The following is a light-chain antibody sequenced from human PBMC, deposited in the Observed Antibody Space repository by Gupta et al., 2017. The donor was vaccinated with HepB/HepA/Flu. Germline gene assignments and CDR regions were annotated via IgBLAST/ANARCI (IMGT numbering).Light chain of an antibody. CDR3: QQRSSSVT. V-gene: IGKV3-11*02. Sequence: EIALTQSPPTLSLSPGERATLSCRASQSVSSYLAWYQQKPGQAPRLIIFDASNRATGIPDRFSGSGCERDFTLTISRREPEDSAVYYRQQRSSSVTFGQGTQLDIK. CDR1: QSVSSY. J-gene: IGKJ5*01. CDR2: DAS.